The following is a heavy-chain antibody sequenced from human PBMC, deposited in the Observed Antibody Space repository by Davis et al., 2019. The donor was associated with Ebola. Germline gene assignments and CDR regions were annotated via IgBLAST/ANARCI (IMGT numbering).Heavy chain of an antibody. CDR3: AREGTWGGSRSGPFDY. J-gene: IGHJ4*02. CDR2: IRGDGAI. CDR1: GFTFSDYP. V-gene: IGHV3-69-1*02. D-gene: IGHD1-26*01. Sequence: RASPGFTFSDYPLNWLRQAPGKGLEGSSHIRGDGAISYADPVKGRFTISSDNAKNSLYLQMNSLRAEDTAVYYCAREGTWGGSRSGPFDYWGKGTLVTVSS.